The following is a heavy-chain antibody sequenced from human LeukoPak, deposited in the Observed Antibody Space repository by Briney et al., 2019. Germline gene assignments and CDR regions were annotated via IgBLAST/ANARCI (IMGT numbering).Heavy chain of an antibody. CDR1: GFSLTSGGVQ. CDR2: IFWNDDK. CDR3: AHRRPAARPLYFDS. D-gene: IGHD6-6*01. Sequence: SGPTLVNPTQTLTLTCTFSGFSLTSGGVQVGWIRQPPGKALEWLAIIFWNDDKAYNPSLRSRLTITRDTSKNQVVLIMNNMDPVDTGTYHCAHRRPAARPLYFDSWGQGTLVTVSS. J-gene: IGHJ4*02. V-gene: IGHV2-5*01.